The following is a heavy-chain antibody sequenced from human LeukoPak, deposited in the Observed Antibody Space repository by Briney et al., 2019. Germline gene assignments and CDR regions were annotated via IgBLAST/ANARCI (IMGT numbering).Heavy chain of an antibody. CDR3: AKVGLRFLEWFGFDP. V-gene: IGHV3-30*18. D-gene: IGHD3-3*01. CDR2: ISYDGSNK. CDR1: GFTFSSYG. J-gene: IGHJ5*02. Sequence: GRSLRLSCAASGFTFSSYGMHGVRQAPGKGLEWVAVISYDGSNKYYADSVKGRFTISRDNSKNTLYLQMNSLRAEDTAVYYCAKVGLRFLEWFGFDPWGQGTLVTVSS.